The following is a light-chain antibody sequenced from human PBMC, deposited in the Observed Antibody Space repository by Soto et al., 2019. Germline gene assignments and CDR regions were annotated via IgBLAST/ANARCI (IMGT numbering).Light chain of an antibody. CDR2: AAS. CDR1: QSVGSN. Sequence: EVVMTHSPATLSVSPCETATLSFSASQSVGSNLAWYQQKPGQAPRLLIYAASTRATGIPARFSGSGSGTEFTLTISSLQSEDFAVYYCQQYNNWSFGQGTRLEIK. J-gene: IGKJ5*01. CDR3: QQYNNWS. V-gene: IGKV3-15*01.